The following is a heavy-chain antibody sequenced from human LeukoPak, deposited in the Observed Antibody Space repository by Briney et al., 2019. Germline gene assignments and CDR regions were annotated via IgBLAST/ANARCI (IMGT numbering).Heavy chain of an antibody. V-gene: IGHV3-21*01. D-gene: IGHD2-15*01. Sequence: GGSLRLSCAASGFTFSSYSMNWVRQAPGKGLEWVSSISSSSSYIYYADSVKGRFTISRDNAKNSLYLQMNSLRAEDTAVYYCARVRSPRAFDIWGQGTMVTVSS. CDR3: ARVRSPRAFDI. J-gene: IGHJ3*02. CDR2: ISSSSSYI. CDR1: GFTFSSYS.